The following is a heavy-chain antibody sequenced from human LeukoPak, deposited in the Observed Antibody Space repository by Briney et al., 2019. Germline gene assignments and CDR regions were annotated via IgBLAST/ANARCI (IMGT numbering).Heavy chain of an antibody. Sequence: ASVKVSCKASGYTFTGYYMHWVRQAPGQGLEWMGWINPNSGGTNYAQKFQGRVTMTRDTSISTAYMELSRLRSDDTAVYYCARLRYFDWPPFPFDYWGQGTLVTVSS. CDR2: INPNSGGT. D-gene: IGHD3-9*01. CDR1: GYTFTGYY. J-gene: IGHJ4*02. CDR3: ARLRYFDWPPFPFDY. V-gene: IGHV1-2*02.